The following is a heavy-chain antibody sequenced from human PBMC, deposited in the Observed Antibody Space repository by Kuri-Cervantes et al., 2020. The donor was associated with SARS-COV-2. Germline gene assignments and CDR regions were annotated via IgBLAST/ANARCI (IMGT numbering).Heavy chain of an antibody. CDR1: GGSISSSSYY. V-gene: IGHV4-39*07. Sequence: SCTVSGGSISSSSYYWGWIRQPPGKGLEWIGSIYYSGSTNYNPSLKSRVTISVDTSKNQFSLKLSSVTAADTAVYYCARDPNANHNNWFDPWGQGTLVTVSS. D-gene: IGHD4/OR15-4a*01. J-gene: IGHJ5*02. CDR2: IYYSGST. CDR3: ARDPNANHNNWFDP.